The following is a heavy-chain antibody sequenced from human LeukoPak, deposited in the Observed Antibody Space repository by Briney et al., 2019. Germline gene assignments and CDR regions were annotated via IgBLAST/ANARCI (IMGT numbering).Heavy chain of an antibody. CDR2: IRYDGSNK. V-gene: IGHV3-30*02. D-gene: IGHD3-9*01. CDR3: AKKTGYSVDY. J-gene: IGHJ4*02. CDR1: GFTFSSYG. Sequence: GGSLRLSCAASGFTFSSYGMHWVRQAPGKGLEWVAFIRYDGSNKYYADSVKGRFTISRDNSKNTLYLQMNSLRAEDTAVYCCAKKTGYSVDYWGQGTLVTVSS.